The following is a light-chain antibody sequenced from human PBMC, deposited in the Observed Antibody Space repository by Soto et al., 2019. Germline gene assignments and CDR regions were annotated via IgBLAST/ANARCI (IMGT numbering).Light chain of an antibody. Sequence: QSALTQPASVSGSPGQSITISCTGTSSDVGGYHYVSWYQQHPGKAPKLIIYEVSNRPLGVSNRFSGSRSGNMASLTISGLQADDEADYYCSSYTTTTTLLFGGGTKLTVL. CDR1: SSDVGGYHY. CDR3: SSYTTTTTLL. V-gene: IGLV2-14*01. CDR2: EVS. J-gene: IGLJ2*01.